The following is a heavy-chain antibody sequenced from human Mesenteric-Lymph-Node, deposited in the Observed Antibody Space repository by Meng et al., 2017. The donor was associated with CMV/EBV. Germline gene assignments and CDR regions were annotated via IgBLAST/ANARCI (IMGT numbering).Heavy chain of an antibody. CDR3: AKDSYGDYVTNYFDY. CDR2: IYSGGTTT. D-gene: IGHD4-17*01. Sequence: LSLTCAASGFTFSSFAMTWVRQAPGKGLEWVAVIYSGGTTTHYADSVKGRFTISRDNSKNTLYLQMNSLRAEDTAVYYCAKDSYGDYVTNYFDYWGQGTLVTVSS. CDR1: GFTFSSFA. V-gene: IGHV3-23*03. J-gene: IGHJ4*02.